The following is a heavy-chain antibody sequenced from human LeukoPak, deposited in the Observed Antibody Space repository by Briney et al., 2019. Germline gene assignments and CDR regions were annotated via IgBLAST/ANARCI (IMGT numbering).Heavy chain of an antibody. CDR2: IYTSGST. V-gene: IGHV4-4*07. D-gene: IGHD6-6*01. Sequence: SETLSLTCIVSGGSISSYYWSWIRQPAGKGLEWIGRIYTSGSTNYNPSLKSRVTMSVDTSKNQFSLKLSSVTAADTAVYYCARVAANNRYFDLWGRGTLVTVSS. CDR1: GGSISSYY. J-gene: IGHJ2*01. CDR3: ARVAANNRYFDL.